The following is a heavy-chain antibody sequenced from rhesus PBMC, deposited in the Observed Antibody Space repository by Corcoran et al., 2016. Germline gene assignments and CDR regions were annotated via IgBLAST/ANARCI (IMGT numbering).Heavy chain of an antibody. CDR1: GGSITSGSYF. Sequence: QVQLQESGPGVMKPSETLSLTCVVSGGSITSGSYFWSWVRPSPWQGLDWIGGIFRKTENTNHNPSPKRRVTMSKDSSKNQLSLKLNSLTAADSAVYFCARSDRPATGFSLDVWGRGVQVTVSS. D-gene: IGHD6-25*01. CDR3: ARSDRPATGFSLDV. V-gene: IGHV4S12*01. CDR2: IFRKTENT. J-gene: IGHJ5-2*02.